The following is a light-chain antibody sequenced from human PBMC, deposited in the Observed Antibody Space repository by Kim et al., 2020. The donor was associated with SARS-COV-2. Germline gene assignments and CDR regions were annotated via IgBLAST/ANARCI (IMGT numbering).Light chain of an antibody. Sequence: ADRVTLTDRASQSVTSWLAWYQQKTGKAPNLLNHNASTLESGVPSKFSGNGSGTEFTLTISSLQPDDFATYYCEQYNYYSSFGQGTKVDIK. CDR3: EQYNYYSS. V-gene: IGKV1-5*01. CDR2: NAS. CDR1: QSVTSW. J-gene: IGKJ1*01.